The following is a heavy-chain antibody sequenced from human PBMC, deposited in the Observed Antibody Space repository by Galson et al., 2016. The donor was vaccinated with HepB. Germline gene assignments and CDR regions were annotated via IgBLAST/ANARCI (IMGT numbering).Heavy chain of an antibody. V-gene: IGHV2-5*02. J-gene: IGHJ5*02. CDR2: IYWGDDK. CDR1: GFSLNTSGVG. D-gene: IGHD3-10*01. CDR3: ARSWWFGELLDWFDP. Sequence: PALVKPTQTLTLTCTVSGFSLNTSGVGVGWIRQPPGKALEWLALIYWGDDKRYSPSLKSRLTITKDTSKNQVVLTMTNMDPVDTATYYCARSWWFGELLDWFDPWGQGTLVTVSS.